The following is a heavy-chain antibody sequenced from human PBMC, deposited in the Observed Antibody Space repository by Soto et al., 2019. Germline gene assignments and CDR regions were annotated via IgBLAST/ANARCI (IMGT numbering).Heavy chain of an antibody. Sequence: ASVNVSCKSSGYTFTSYYSNWGRQATGQGLECMGWMNPNSGNTGYAQKFQGRVTMTRNTSISTAYMELSSLRSEDTAVYYCARARGIITIFGVGIYYYGMDVWGQGTTVTVSS. D-gene: IGHD3-3*01. CDR2: MNPNSGNT. V-gene: IGHV1-8*01. CDR3: ARARGIITIFGVGIYYYGMDV. CDR1: GYTFTSYY. J-gene: IGHJ6*02.